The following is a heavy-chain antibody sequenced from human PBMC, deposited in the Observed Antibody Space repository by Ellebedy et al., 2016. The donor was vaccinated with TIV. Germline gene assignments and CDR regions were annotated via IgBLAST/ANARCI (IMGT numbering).Heavy chain of an antibody. D-gene: IGHD2-8*01. CDR1: GYTFTTYD. J-gene: IGHJ6*02. CDR3: ARGHGLITSRPTYSHHYGMDV. CDR2: MNPNSGNT. Sequence: ASVKVSCXASGYTFTTYDIIWVRQATGQGLEWMGWMNPNSGNTGFAQKFQGRVTITADESTSTAYMELSSLRSEDTAVYYCARGHGLITSRPTYSHHYGMDVWGQGTTVTVSS. V-gene: IGHV1-8*01.